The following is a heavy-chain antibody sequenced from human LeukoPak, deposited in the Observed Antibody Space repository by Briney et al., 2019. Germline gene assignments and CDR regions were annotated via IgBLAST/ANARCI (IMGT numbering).Heavy chain of an antibody. V-gene: IGHV4-38-2*02. J-gene: IGHJ6*03. CDR1: GYSISSGYY. CDR2: IYHSGST. Sequence: KASETLSLTCTASGYSISSGYYWGWIRQPPGKGLEWIGSIYHSGSTYYNPSLKSRVTISVDTSKNQFSLKLSSVTAADTAVYYCARLSPSRYFDWPPRYYYYMDVWGKGTTVTISS. D-gene: IGHD3-9*01. CDR3: ARLSPSRYFDWPPRYYYYMDV.